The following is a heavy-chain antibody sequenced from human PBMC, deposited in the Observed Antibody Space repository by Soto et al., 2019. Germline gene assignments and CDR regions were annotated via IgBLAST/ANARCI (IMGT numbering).Heavy chain of an antibody. CDR1: GFTVSSNY. V-gene: IGHV3-66*01. CDR3: ARDGVWSGYYLSFDY. CDR2: IYSGGST. J-gene: IGHJ4*02. D-gene: IGHD3-3*01. Sequence: VGSLRLSCAASGFTVSSNYMSWVRQAPGKGLEWVSVIYSGGSTYYADFVKGRFTISRDNSKNTLYLQMNSLRAEDTAVYYCARDGVWSGYYLSFDYWGQGTLVTVSS.